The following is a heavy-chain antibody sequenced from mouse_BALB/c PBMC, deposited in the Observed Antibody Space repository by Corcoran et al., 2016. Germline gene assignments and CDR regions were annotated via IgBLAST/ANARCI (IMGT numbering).Heavy chain of an antibody. J-gene: IGHJ2*01. D-gene: IGHD1-1*01. V-gene: IGHV9-3-1*01. CDR3: AITTVVDY. Sequence: QIQMVQSGPELKKPGETVKISCKASGYTFTNYGMNWVKQAPGKGLKWMGWINTYTGEPTYADDVKGRFAFSLETSASTAYLQINNLKNEDTATYFCAITTVVDYWGQGTTLTVSS. CDR1: GYTFTNYG. CDR2: INTYTGEP.